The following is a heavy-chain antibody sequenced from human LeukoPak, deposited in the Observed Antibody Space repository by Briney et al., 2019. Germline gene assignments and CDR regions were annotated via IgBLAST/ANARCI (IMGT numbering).Heavy chain of an antibody. CDR2: IASSSNYI. CDR3: ARAENSGSGGLDP. CDR1: GFTVSSNY. D-gene: IGHD2-15*01. Sequence: PGGSLRLSCAASGFTVSSNYMSWVRQAPGKGLEWVSRIASSSNYIYYADSVKGRFTISRDNAKNSLYLDMNSLRADDTAVYYCARAENSGSGGLDPWGQGTLVTVSS. J-gene: IGHJ5*02. V-gene: IGHV3-21*01.